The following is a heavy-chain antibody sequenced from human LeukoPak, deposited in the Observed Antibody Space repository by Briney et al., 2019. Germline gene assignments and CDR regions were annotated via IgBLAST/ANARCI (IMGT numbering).Heavy chain of an antibody. CDR2: ISWNSGTL. Sequence: GGSLRLSCAASGFSFNDFAMHWVRQPPGKGLEWVSGISWNSGTLGYADSVRGRFTISRDNAKNSLYLQMNSLTAEDTALYYCAKSQGAHLTYYYFGLDVWGQGTTVTVSS. CDR1: GFSFNDFA. J-gene: IGHJ6*02. D-gene: IGHD4/OR15-4a*01. V-gene: IGHV3-9*01. CDR3: AKSQGAHLTYYYFGLDV.